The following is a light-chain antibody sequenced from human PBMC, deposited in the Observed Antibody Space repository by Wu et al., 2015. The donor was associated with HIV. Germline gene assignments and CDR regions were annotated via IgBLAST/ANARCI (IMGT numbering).Light chain of an antibody. CDR3: QQAYT. J-gene: IGKJ2*01. V-gene: IGKV1-9*01. Sequence: DIQLTQSPSFLSASVGDTVTITCRASQGISSFLAWYQQKPGKALKLLIYGTSTLQSGVPSRFSGSGYGTEFTLTISSLQPEDFATYYCQQAYTFGQGTKLEIK. CDR1: QGISSF. CDR2: GTS.